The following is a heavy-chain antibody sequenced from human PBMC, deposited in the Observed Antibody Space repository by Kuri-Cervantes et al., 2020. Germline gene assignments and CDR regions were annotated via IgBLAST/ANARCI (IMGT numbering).Heavy chain of an antibody. Sequence: GGSLRLSCTASGFTFGDYAMSWVRQAPGKGLEWVGFIRSKAYGGTTEYAASVKGRFTISRDDPKSIAYLQMNSLRAEDTAVYYCAKDLDIVATATFDYWGQGTLVTVSS. CDR3: AKDLDIVATATFDY. J-gene: IGHJ4*02. CDR2: IRSKAYGGTT. V-gene: IGHV3-49*04. D-gene: IGHD5-12*01. CDR1: GFTFGDYA.